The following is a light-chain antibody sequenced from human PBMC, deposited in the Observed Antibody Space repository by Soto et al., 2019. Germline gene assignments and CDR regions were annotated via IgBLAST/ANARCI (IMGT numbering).Light chain of an antibody. Sequence: DIQMTKSPSTLPASVGDRVTITCRASQSIGVSLAWYQQKPGKAPRLLIYQASRVESGVSSRFSGSGSGTEFTLTISSLQPDDFATYYCQQYDNYSPYTFGQGTKVDIK. V-gene: IGKV1-5*03. CDR1: QSIGVS. J-gene: IGKJ2*01. CDR3: QQYDNYSPYT. CDR2: QAS.